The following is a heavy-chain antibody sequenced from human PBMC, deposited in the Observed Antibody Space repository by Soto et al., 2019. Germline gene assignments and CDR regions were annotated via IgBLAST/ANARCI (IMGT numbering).Heavy chain of an antibody. CDR1: GGSISSGDYY. D-gene: IGHD4-17*01. V-gene: IGHV4-30-4*01. Sequence: PSETLSLTCTVSGGSISSGDYYWSWIRQPPGKGLEWIGYIYYSGSTYYNPSLKSRVTISVDTSKNQFSLKLSSVTAADTAAYYCARVYGDYFFSYYYYGMDVWGQGTTVTVSS. CDR2: IYYSGST. CDR3: ARVYGDYFFSYYYYGMDV. J-gene: IGHJ6*02.